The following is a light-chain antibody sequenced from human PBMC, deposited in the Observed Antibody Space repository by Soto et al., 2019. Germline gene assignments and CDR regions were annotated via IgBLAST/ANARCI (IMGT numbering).Light chain of an antibody. CDR2: GAS. J-gene: IGKJ2*01. V-gene: IGKV3-20*01. Sequence: EIVMTQSPGTLSLSPGERATLSCRASQSVSSSYLAWYQQKPGQAPRLLIYGASIRATGIPDRYSGSGSGTDVTLTISRLEPEDFEVYYCQQYGSPPNTFGQGTKLEIK. CDR1: QSVSSSY. CDR3: QQYGSPPNT.